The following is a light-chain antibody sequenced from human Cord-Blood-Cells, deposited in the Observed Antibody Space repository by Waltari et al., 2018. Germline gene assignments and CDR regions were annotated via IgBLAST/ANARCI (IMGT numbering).Light chain of an antibody. Sequence: QSALTQPASVSGSPGQSITISCTGTRSDVGGYNSVSWYQQHPGKAPKLMIYDVSNRPSGDSNRFSGAKSGNTASLTISGLQAEDEADYYCSSYTSSSTLVFGTGTKVTVL. CDR3: SSYTSSSTLV. J-gene: IGLJ1*01. CDR1: RSDVGGYNS. V-gene: IGLV2-14*01. CDR2: DVS.